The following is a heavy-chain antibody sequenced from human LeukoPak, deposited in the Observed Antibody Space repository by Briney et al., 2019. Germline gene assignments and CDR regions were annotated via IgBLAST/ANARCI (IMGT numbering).Heavy chain of an antibody. CDR3: ARDLQYGESNDY. J-gene: IGHJ4*02. D-gene: IGHD4-17*01. V-gene: IGHV3-48*04. CDR1: GFTFSSYS. CDR2: ISSSGSTI. Sequence: GGSLRLSCAASGFTFSSYSMNWVRQAPGKGLEWVSYISSSGSTIYYADSVKGRFTISRDNAKNSLYLQMNSLRAEDTAVYYCARDLQYGESNDYWGQGTLVTVSS.